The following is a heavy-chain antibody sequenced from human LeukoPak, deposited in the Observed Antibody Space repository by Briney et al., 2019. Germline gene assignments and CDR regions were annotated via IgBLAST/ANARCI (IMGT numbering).Heavy chain of an antibody. J-gene: IGHJ2*01. V-gene: IGHV4-59*01. Sequence: SETLSLTCSVSGGSISNYYWNWIRQPPGKGLEWIGFIYYTGSTNYNPSLKSRVTISVDTSKNQFSLKLSSVTAADTAVYYCARDFSTFYWYLDLWGRGTPVTVSS. CDR3: ARDFSTFYWYLDL. CDR1: GGSISNYY. D-gene: IGHD6-13*01. CDR2: IYYTGST.